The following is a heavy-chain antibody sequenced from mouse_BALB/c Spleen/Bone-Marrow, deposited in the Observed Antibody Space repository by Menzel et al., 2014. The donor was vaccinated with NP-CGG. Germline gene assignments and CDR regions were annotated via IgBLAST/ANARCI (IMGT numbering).Heavy chain of an antibody. Sequence: QVQLQQSGAELVRPGSSVKISCKASGYAFSVYWMNWVKQRPGQGLGWIGQIYPGDGDTNYNGKFKGRATLTADKSSNTAYMQLSSLTSEDSAVYFCARGGIPVDYWGQGTTLTVSS. CDR3: ARGGIPVDY. J-gene: IGHJ2*01. V-gene: IGHV1-80*01. CDR2: IYPGDGDT. CDR1: GYAFSVYW.